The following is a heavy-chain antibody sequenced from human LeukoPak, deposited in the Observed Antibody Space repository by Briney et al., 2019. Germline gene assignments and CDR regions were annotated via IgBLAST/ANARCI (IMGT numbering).Heavy chain of an antibody. CDR3: AKEYGDYGPDWFDP. CDR1: GCTFSNYA. J-gene: IGHJ5*02. D-gene: IGHD4-17*01. Sequence: GASLRLSCAASGCTFSNYAMNWVRQAPGKGLEWVSGISASGGNTYYADSVKGRFTISRDNSKNTLYLQMHSLRAEDTAVYYCAKEYGDYGPDWFDPWGQGNLVTVSS. CDR2: ISASGGNT. V-gene: IGHV3-23*01.